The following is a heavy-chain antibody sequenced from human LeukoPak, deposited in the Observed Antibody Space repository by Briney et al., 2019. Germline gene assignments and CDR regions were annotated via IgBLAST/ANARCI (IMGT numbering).Heavy chain of an antibody. J-gene: IGHJ6*03. D-gene: IGHD6-13*01. CDR3: ARGLRYSSSWYGLHYYYYYYMDV. CDR2: MNPNSGNT. V-gene: IGHV1-8*01. CDR1: GYTFTSYD. Sequence: VASVKVSCKASGYTFTSYDINWVRQATGQGLEWMGWMNPNSGNTGYAQKFRGRVTMTRNTSISTAYMELSSLRSEDTAVYYCARGLRYSSSWYGLHYYYYYYMDVWGKGTTVTVSS.